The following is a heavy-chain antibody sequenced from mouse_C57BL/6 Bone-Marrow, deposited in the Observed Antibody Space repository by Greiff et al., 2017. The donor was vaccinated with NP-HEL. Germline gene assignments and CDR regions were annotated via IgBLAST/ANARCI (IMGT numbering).Heavy chain of an antibody. D-gene: IGHD1-1*01. J-gene: IGHJ2*02. Sequence: QVQLQQPGAELVKPGASVKLSCKASGYTFTSYWMQWVKQRPGQGLEWIGEIDPSDSHTNYNQKFKGKATLTVDPSSSTAYMQLSSLTSEDSAVYYCARGPEYYCSSYFDYWGQGTSLTVSS. V-gene: IGHV1-50*01. CDR2: IDPSDSHT. CDR3: ARGPEYYCSSYFDY. CDR1: GYTFTSYW.